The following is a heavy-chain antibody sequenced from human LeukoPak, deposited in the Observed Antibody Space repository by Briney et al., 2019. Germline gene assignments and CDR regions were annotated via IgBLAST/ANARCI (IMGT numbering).Heavy chain of an antibody. CDR1: GFTFSTYP. J-gene: IGHJ4*02. Sequence: GGSLRLSCSAPGFTFSTYPMHWVRQAPGRGLEYVSSISSDGDSTYYADSAKGRFTISRDNSKNTLYLQTSSLRAEDTAVYYCVKRTTDYYYYDYWGRGTLVTVSS. CDR3: VKRTTDYYYYDY. CDR2: ISSDGDST. D-gene: IGHD3-9*01. V-gene: IGHV3-64D*06.